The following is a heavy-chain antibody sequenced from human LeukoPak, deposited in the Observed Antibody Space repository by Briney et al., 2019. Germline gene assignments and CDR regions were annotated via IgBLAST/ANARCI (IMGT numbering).Heavy chain of an antibody. Sequence: PGGSLRLSCAASGFTVSSNYMSWVRQAPGKGLEWVSVIYSGGSTYYADSVKGRFTISRDNSKNTLYLQMNSLRAEDTAVYYCARDFSIAAEHLYGTDVWGQGTTVTVSS. D-gene: IGHD6-13*01. CDR3: ARDFSIAAEHLYGTDV. CDR2: IYSGGST. V-gene: IGHV3-66*01. J-gene: IGHJ6*02. CDR1: GFTVSSNY.